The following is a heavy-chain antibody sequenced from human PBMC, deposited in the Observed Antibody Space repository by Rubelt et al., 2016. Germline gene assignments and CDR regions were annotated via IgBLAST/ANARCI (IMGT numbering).Heavy chain of an antibody. J-gene: IGHJ6*02. Sequence: ANYAQKFQGRVTITADESTSTAYMELSSLRSEDTAVYYCARDPRDLSYYYYGMDVWGQGTTVTVSS. V-gene: IGHV1-69*01. CDR3: ARDPRDLSYYYYGMDV. CDR2: A.